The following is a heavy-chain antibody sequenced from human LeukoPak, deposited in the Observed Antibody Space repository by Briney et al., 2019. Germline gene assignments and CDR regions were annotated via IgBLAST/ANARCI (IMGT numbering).Heavy chain of an antibody. CDR3: ARVNGDYERGGAPDY. V-gene: IGHV3-21*01. Sequence: GGSLRLSCAASGFTFSTYTMNWVRQAPGKGLDWVSSTSSGSTYVYYADSVRGRFTISRDNAKNSLYLQMSNLRVEDTAIYYCARVNGDYERGGAPDYWGQGTLVTVSS. CDR2: TSSGSTYV. J-gene: IGHJ4*02. CDR1: GFTFSTYT. D-gene: IGHD4-17*01.